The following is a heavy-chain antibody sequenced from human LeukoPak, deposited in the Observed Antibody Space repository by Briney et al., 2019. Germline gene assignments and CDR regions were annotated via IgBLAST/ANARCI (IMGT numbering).Heavy chain of an antibody. J-gene: IGHJ4*02. D-gene: IGHD2-15*01. CDR1: AGTFSIYA. CDR3: ARTVCSGGSCYFSPQHMFDY. Sequence: AVTVSFKCSAGTFSIYAISWVRQAPGQGLEWMGRIILSVGIANYAQKFQGRVTITADKSTSTAYMELSSLRSEDTAVYYCARTVCSGGSCYFSPQHMFDYWGQGTLVTVSS. V-gene: IGHV1-69*04. CDR2: IILSVGIA.